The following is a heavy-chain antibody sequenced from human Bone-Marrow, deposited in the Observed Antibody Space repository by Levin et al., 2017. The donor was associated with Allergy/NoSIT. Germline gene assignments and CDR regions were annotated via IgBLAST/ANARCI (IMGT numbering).Heavy chain of an antibody. J-gene: IGHJ4*02. V-gene: IGHV3-23*01. CDR3: AKDPVLRQYSSGWYFDY. CDR2: PSRDSDTT. CDR1: GFTFSNYA. D-gene: IGHD6-13*01. Sequence: GGSLRLSCAASGFTFSNYAMSWVRQVPGKGLEWISHPSRDSDTTYYADSVKGRFPTSRDNPKSTLSLHMTRLKVEDTALYSFAKDPVLRQYSSGWYFDYWGEGTLVTVPS.